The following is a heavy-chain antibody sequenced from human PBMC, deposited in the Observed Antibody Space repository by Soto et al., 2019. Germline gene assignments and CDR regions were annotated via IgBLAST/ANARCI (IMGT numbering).Heavy chain of an antibody. J-gene: IGHJ4*02. CDR2: IYPGDSDS. D-gene: IGHD2-2*01. V-gene: IGHV5-51*01. Sequence: PGESLKISCKCSGYSFTSYWIGWVRQIPGKGLEWMGIIYPGDSDSSYSPSFQGQVTISADKSINTAYLHWSSLKASDTAIYYCAKHEGYCSTTTCSNFDYWGQGTLVTVSS. CDR3: AKHEGYCSTTTCSNFDY. CDR1: GYSFTSYW.